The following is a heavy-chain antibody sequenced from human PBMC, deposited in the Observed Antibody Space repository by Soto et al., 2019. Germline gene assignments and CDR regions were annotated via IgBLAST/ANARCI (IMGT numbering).Heavy chain of an antibody. V-gene: IGHV3-33*01. CDR3: ARDIGRRGDNYGSDY. J-gene: IGHJ4*02. D-gene: IGHD5-18*01. Sequence: QVQLVESGGGVVQPGTSLRLSCAASGFTFSTYAMHWVRQAPGKGLGWVAITWRDGSNEYYAGSVRGRFTISRDNSKSILYLQMNSLRTEDTAVYYCARDIGRRGDNYGSDYWGQGTLVTVSS. CDR2: TWRDGSNE. CDR1: GFTFSTYA.